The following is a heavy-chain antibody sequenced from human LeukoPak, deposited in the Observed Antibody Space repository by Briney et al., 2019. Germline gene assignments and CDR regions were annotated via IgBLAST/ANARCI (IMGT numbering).Heavy chain of an antibody. CDR1: GFTFANAW. CDR2: IKSKTDGGTT. CDR3: TTVRSHNYFGSGNLY. D-gene: IGHD3-10*01. J-gene: IGHJ4*02. V-gene: IGHV3-15*01. Sequence: GGSLRLSCAASGFTFANAWMSWVRQAPGKGLEWVGRIKSKTDGGTTDYAAPVKGRFTISRDDSKNTLYLQMNSLKTEDTAVYYCTTVRSHNYFGSGNLYWGQGTLVTVSS.